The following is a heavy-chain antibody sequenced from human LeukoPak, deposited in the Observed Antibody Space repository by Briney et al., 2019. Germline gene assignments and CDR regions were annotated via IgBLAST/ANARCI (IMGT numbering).Heavy chain of an antibody. CDR3: ARDPNVLLWFGEFFSSWFDP. D-gene: IGHD3-10*01. V-gene: IGHV1-18*01. J-gene: IGHJ5*02. Sequence: VASVKVSCKASGYTFTSYGISWVRQAPGQGLEWMGWISAYNGNTNYAQKLQGRVTMTTDTSTSTAYMELRSLRSDDTAVYYCARDPNVLLWFGEFFSSWFDPWGQGTLVTVSS. CDR1: GYTFTSYG. CDR2: ISAYNGNT.